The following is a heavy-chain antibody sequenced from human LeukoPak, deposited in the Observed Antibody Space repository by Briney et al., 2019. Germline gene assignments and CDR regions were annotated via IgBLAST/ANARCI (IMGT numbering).Heavy chain of an antibody. CDR2: IRQDGGDK. J-gene: IGHJ4*02. CDR3: ARGRPHGNDY. D-gene: IGHD4-23*01. V-gene: IGHV3-7*01. Sequence: PGGSLRLSCATSGFTFSNYWMCWVRQAPGKGLEWVANIRQDGGDKYYADSVKGRFSISRDNAKNTLYLQMNSLRVEDTAVYYCARGRPHGNDYWGQGTLVTVSS. CDR1: GFTFSNYW.